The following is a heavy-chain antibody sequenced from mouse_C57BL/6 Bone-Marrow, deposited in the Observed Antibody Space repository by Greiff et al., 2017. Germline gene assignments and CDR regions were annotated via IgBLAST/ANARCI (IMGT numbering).Heavy chain of an antibody. CDR3: ARGGATTVVGRGYLDYGG. J-gene: IGHJ1*03. V-gene: IGHV1-76*01. Sequence: QVQLKQSGAELVRPGASVKLSCKASGYTFTDYYINWVKQRPGQGLEWIARIHPGSGNTYYNEKFKGKATLTVEKSSSTAYMQLSSLTSEDSAVYSGARGGATTVVGRGYLDYGGWGTGATVTVST. CDR1: GYTFTDYY. CDR2: IHPGSGNT. D-gene: IGHD1-1*01.